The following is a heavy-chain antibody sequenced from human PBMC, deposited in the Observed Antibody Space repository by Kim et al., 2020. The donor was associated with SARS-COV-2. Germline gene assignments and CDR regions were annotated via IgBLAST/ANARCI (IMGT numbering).Heavy chain of an antibody. V-gene: IGHV1-18*04. CDR1: GYTFTSYG. D-gene: IGHD6-6*01. Sequence: ASVKVSCKASGYTFTSYGISWVRQAPGQGLEWMGWISAYNGNTNYAQKLQGRVTMTTDTSTSTAYMELRSLRSDDTAVYYCARDLMSIAARPWAPKYGMEVWGQGTTVTVSS. CDR3: ARDLMSIAARPWAPKYGMEV. CDR2: ISAYNGNT. J-gene: IGHJ6*02.